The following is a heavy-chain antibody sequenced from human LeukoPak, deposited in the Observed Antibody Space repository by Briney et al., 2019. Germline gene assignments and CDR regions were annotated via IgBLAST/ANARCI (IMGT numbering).Heavy chain of an antibody. CDR3: ARVTGYYYDSSGYPNDWYFDL. D-gene: IGHD3-22*01. J-gene: IGHJ2*01. V-gene: IGHV1-2*02. CDR1: GYTFSGYY. Sequence: ASVKVSCKPSGYTFSGYYMHWVRQAPGQGLEWMGWINPKSGGTNYAQKFQGRVTMTRDTSISTAYMELSRLRSDDTAVYFCARVTGYYYDSSGYPNDWYFDLWGRGTLVTVSS. CDR2: INPKSGGT.